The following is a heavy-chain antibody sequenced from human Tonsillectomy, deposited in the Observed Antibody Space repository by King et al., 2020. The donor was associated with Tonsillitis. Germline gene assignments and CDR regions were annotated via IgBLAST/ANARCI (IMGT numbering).Heavy chain of an antibody. CDR2: ISGSGDST. V-gene: IGHV3-23*04. CDR3: AKGDMGYDYYGMDV. D-gene: IGHD3-16*01. CDR1: GFTFSSYA. Sequence: VQLVESGGGLVQPGGSLRLSCAASGFTFSSYAMSWVRQAPGKGLEWVSGISGSGDSTYYADSVKGRFTISRDNSKNTLYLQMNSLRAEDTAVYYCAKGDMGYDYYGMDVWRQGTTVTVSS. J-gene: IGHJ6*02.